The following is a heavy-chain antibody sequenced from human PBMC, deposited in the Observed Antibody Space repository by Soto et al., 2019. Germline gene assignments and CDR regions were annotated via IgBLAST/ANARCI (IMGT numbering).Heavy chain of an antibody. CDR2: IYYSGST. V-gene: IGHV4-59*01. CDR3: ARASYCSGGSCFDY. CDR1: GGSISSYY. Sequence: QVQLQESGPGLVKPSETLSLTCTVSGGSISSYYWSWIRQPPGKGLEWIGCIYYSGSTTYNPSLRSRVTIAVDTSKNQFSLKLSSVTAADTAVYYCARASYCSGGSCFDYWGQGTLVTVSS. D-gene: IGHD2-15*01. J-gene: IGHJ4*02.